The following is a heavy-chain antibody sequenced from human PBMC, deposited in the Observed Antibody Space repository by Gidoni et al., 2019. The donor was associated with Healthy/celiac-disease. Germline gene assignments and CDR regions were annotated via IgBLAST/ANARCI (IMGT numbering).Heavy chain of an antibody. CDR1: GFTFSSYE. V-gene: IGHV3-48*03. D-gene: IGHD3-3*01. CDR3: ARDGYYNYYYGMDV. CDR2: ISSSGSTI. J-gene: IGHJ6*02. Sequence: EVQLVESGGGLVQPGGSLRLSCAASGFTFSSYEMNWVRQAPGKGLEWVSYISSSGSTIYYADSVKGRFTISRDNAKNSLYLQMNSLRAEDTAVYYCARDGYYNYYYGMDVWGQGTTVTVSS.